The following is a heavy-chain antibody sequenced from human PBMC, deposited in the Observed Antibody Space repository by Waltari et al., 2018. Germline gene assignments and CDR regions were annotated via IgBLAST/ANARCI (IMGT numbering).Heavy chain of an antibody. CDR2: INHSGST. CDR3: AVYCSSTSCYRRIDY. CDR1: GGSFSGYY. V-gene: IGHV4-34*01. J-gene: IGHJ4*02. D-gene: IGHD2-2*01. Sequence: QVQLQQWGAGLLKPSETLSLTCAVYGGSFSGYYWSWIRPPPGKGLEWIGEINHSGSTNYNPSLKSRVTISVDTSKNQFSLKLSSVTAADTAVYYCAVYCSSTSCYRRIDYWGQGTLVTVSS.